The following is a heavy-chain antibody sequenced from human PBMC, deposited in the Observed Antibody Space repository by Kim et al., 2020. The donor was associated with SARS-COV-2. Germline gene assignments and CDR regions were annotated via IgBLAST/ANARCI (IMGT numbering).Heavy chain of an antibody. Sequence: GGSLRLSCAASGFTFSSYGMHWVRQAPGKGLEWVAVISYDGSNKYYADSVKGRFTISRDNSKNTLYLQMNSLRAEDTAVFYCAIMGRDRGGDFDAFDIWG. V-gene: IGHV3-30*03. CDR2: ISYDGSNK. D-gene: IGHD2-21*02. J-gene: IGHJ3*02. CDR3: AIMGRDRGGDFDAFDI. CDR1: GFTFSSYG.